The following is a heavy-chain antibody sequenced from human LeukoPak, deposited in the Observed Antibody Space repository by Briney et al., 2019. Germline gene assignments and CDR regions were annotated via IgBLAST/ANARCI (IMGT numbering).Heavy chain of an antibody. CDR1: GFTFSTYA. CDR2: ISGSGGST. V-gene: IGHV3-23*01. CDR3: AKGFRIAARPGINWFDP. J-gene: IGHJ5*02. D-gene: IGHD6-6*01. Sequence: PGGSLRLSCAASGFTFSTYAMSWVRQAPGKGLEWVSAISGSGGSTYYADSVKGRFTISRDNSKNTLYLQMNSLRAEDTAVYYCAKGFRIAARPGINWFDPWGQGTLVTVSS.